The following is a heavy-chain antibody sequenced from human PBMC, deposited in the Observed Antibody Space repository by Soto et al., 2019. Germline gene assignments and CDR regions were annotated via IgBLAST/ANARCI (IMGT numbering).Heavy chain of an antibody. Sequence: SETLSLTCTVSGGSISSYYWSWIRQPPGKGLEWIGYIYYSGSTNYNPSLKSRVTISVDTSKNQFSLKLSSVTAADTAVYYCARDLGIAARRYFDYWGQGTLVTVYS. CDR2: IYYSGST. V-gene: IGHV4-59*01. D-gene: IGHD6-13*01. CDR1: GGSISSYY. J-gene: IGHJ4*02. CDR3: ARDLGIAARRYFDY.